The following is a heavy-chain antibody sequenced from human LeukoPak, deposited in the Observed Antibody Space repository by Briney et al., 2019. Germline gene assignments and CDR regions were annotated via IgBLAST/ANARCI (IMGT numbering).Heavy chain of an antibody. CDR1: GYTFTSYD. CDR3: ARGHCTGTSCSYNWFDP. Sequence: ASVKVSCKASGYTFTSYDINWVRHATGQGLEWMGWMNPNSGNTGYAQKFQGRVTMTRNTSISTAYMELSSLRSEDTAVYYCARGHCTGTSCSYNWFDPWGQGTLVTVSS. D-gene: IGHD2-2*01. CDR2: MNPNSGNT. V-gene: IGHV1-8*01. J-gene: IGHJ5*02.